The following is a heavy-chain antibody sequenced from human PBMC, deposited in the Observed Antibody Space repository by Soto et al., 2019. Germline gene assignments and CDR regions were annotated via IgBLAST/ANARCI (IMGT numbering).Heavy chain of an antibody. CDR1: GFTFGNYA. Sequence: VQLLESGGGLVQPGGSLRLSCAASGFTFGNYAMSWVRQAPGKGLEWVAVISYDGSNKYYADSVKGRFTISRDNSKNTLYLQMNSLRAEDTAVYYCARDLATFDIWGQGTMVTVSS. V-gene: IGHV3-30-3*01. CDR2: ISYDGSNK. D-gene: IGHD3-16*01. J-gene: IGHJ3*02. CDR3: ARDLATFDI.